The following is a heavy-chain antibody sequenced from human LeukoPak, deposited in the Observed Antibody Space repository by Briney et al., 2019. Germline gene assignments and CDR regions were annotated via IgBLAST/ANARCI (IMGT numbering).Heavy chain of an antibody. CDR2: ISGSGGST. V-gene: IGHV3-23*01. CDR3: AKDLSWHSSSDYDFDY. J-gene: IGHJ4*02. CDR1: GFTFSSYA. D-gene: IGHD5-12*01. Sequence: PGGSLRLSCAASGFTFSSYAMSWVRQAPGKGLEWVSAISGSGGSTYYADSVKGRFTISRDNAKNSLYLQMNSLRAEDTAVYYCAKDLSWHSSSDYDFDYWGQGTLVTVSS.